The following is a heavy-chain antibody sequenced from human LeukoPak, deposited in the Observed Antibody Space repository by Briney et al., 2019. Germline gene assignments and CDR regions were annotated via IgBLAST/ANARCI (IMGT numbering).Heavy chain of an antibody. V-gene: IGHV3-43*02. J-gene: IGHJ4*02. CDR3: AKGNNSLSFNFDY. CDR2: VSGDGGVT. Sequence: PGGSLSLSCAASGFTFRDFSMHWVRQAPEKGLEWVSLVSGDGGVTHYADSVKGRFTISRDNSKNSLYLQMSSLRVEDTAFYYCAKGNNSLSFNFDYWGQGTLVTVSS. D-gene: IGHD2/OR15-2a*01. CDR1: GFTFRDFS.